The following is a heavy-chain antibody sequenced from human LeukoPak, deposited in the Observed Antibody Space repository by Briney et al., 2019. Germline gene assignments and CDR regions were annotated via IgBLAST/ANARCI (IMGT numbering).Heavy chain of an antibody. CDR1: GFTFSSYS. CDR3: AIDPGAFDI. J-gene: IGHJ3*02. CDR2: ISGSGGST. V-gene: IGHV3-23*01. Sequence: PGGSLRLSCAVSGFTFSSYSMNWVRQAPGKGLEWVPAISGSGGSTYYADSVKGRFTISRDNSKNTLYLQMNSLRAEDTAVYYCAIDPGAFDIWGQGTMVTVSS. D-gene: IGHD7-27*01.